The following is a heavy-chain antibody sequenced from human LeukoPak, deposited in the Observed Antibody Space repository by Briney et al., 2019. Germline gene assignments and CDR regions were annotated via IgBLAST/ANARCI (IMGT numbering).Heavy chain of an antibody. CDR3: ARLRAGGHYFDY. D-gene: IGHD3-10*01. V-gene: IGHV4-4*07. CDR2: IYTSGST. Sequence: SETLSLTCTVSAGSLSSYYWSWIRQPAGKGLEWIGRIYTSGSTNYNPSLKSRVTMSVDTSKNQFSLKLSSVTTADTAVYYCARLRAGGHYFDYWGQGTLVTVSS. CDR1: AGSLSSYY. J-gene: IGHJ4*02.